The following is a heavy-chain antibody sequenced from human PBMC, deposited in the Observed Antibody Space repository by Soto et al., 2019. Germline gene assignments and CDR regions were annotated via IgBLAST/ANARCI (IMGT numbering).Heavy chain of an antibody. V-gene: IGHV3-23*01. J-gene: IGHJ6*02. CDR1: GFTFSSYA. CDR2: ISGSGGST. Sequence: LRLSCAASGFTFSSYAMSWVRQAPGKGLEWVSAISGSGGSTYYADSVKGRFTISRDNSKNTLYLQMNSLRAEDTAVYYCAKDTLDIVVVPAATDKAQTVYYYYGMDVWGQGTTVTVSS. CDR3: AKDTLDIVVVPAATDKAQTVYYYYGMDV. D-gene: IGHD2-2*01.